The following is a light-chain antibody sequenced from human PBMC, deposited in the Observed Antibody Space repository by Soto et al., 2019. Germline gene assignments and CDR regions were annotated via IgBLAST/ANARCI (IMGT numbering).Light chain of an antibody. Sequence: QPVLTQPPSASASLGASVKLTCTLSSGHNSYAIAGHQQQPEKGPRYLMKLNSDGSHSKGDGIPYRFSGSSSGAERYLTISSLQSEDESDYYCQTWSTDIRVFGGGTKLTVL. CDR2: LNSDGSH. J-gene: IGLJ3*02. CDR1: SGHNSYA. V-gene: IGLV4-69*01. CDR3: QTWSTDIRV.